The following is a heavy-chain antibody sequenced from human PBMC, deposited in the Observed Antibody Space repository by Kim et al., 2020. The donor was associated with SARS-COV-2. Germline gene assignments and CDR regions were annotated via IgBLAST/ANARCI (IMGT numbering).Heavy chain of an antibody. D-gene: IGHD3-10*01. CDR3: AGRGARGVSIIDY. CDR1: GGSISSSSYY. V-gene: IGHV4-39*01. J-gene: IGHJ4*02. Sequence: SETLSLTCTVSGGSISSSSYYWGWIRQPPGKGLEWIGSIYYSGSTYYNPSLKSRVTISVDTSKNQFSLKLSSVTAADTAVYYCAGRGARGVSIIDYWGQGTLVTVSS. CDR2: IYYSGST.